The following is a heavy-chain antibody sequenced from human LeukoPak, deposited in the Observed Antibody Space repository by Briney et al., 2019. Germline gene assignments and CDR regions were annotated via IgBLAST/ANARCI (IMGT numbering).Heavy chain of an antibody. J-gene: IGHJ6*02. CDR2: ISGSSSYI. D-gene: IGHD2-2*01. V-gene: IGHV3-21*01. CDR3: ARGQLLPEDYYYYGMDV. Sequence: GGSLRLSCAASGFTFSSHSMNWVRQAPGKGLEWVSSISGSSSYIYYADSVKGRFTISRDNAKNSLYLQMNGLRAEDTAVYYCARGQLLPEDYYYYGMDVWGQGTTVTVSS. CDR1: GFTFSSHS.